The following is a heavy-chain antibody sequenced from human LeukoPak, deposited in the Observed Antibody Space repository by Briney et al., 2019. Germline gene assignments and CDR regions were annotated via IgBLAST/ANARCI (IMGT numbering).Heavy chain of an antibody. CDR2: ISGSGGST. CDR3: AKMGVVGATNVDY. J-gene: IGHJ4*02. Sequence: PGGSLRLSCAASGFTFDDYAMHWVRQAPGKGLEWVSAISGSGGSTYYADSVKGRFTISRDNSENTLYLQMNSLRAEDTAVYYCAKMGVVGATNVDYWGQGTLVTVSS. V-gene: IGHV3-23*01. D-gene: IGHD1-26*01. CDR1: GFTFDDYA.